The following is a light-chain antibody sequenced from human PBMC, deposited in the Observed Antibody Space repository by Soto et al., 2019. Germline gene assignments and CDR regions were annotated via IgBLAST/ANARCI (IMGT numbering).Light chain of an antibody. J-gene: IGKJ2*01. CDR1: LDIWKD. CDR3: LQDYNYPFT. V-gene: IGKV1-6*01. Sequence: AIQMTQSPSSLSASVGVRVTITCRASLDIWKDLAWYQQKPGKAPQILVYGASTLQTGVASRFSGSGSATDFTLTISSLQPEDSAAYYCLQDYNYPFTFGQGTKVDIK. CDR2: GAS.